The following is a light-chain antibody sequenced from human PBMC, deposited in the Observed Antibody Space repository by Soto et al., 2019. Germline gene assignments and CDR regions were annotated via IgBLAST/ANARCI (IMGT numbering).Light chain of an antibody. CDR1: QSVTRND. V-gene: IGKV3-20*01. Sequence: EIVLTQSPGTLSLSPGEKATLSCRASQSVTRNDLAWYQHKPGQAPRLLIYDASRRTPGIPDRFSGSGSGTDFTLTISGLEPEDFAVYYCQQYNNWPPAFGQGTKVDIK. CDR2: DAS. CDR3: QQYNNWPPA. J-gene: IGKJ1*01.